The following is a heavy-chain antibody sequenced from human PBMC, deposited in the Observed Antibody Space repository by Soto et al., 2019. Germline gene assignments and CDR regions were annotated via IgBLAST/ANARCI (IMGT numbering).Heavy chain of an antibody. CDR1: GYTFTSYG. D-gene: IGHD3-10*01. Sequence: ASVKGSCKASGYTFTSYGISWVRQAPGQGLEWMGWISAYNGNTNYAQKLQGRVTMTTDTSTSTAYMELRSLRSDDTAVYYCARPRNDYYGSGSYWWFDPWGQGTLVTVSS. V-gene: IGHV1-18*01. CDR3: ARPRNDYYGSGSYWWFDP. CDR2: ISAYNGNT. J-gene: IGHJ5*02.